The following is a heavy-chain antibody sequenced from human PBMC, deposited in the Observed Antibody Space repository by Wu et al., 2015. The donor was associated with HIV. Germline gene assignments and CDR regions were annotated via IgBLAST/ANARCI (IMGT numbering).Heavy chain of an antibody. CDR2: ISAQNGNT. V-gene: IGHV1-18*01. CDR1: GYIFTDYG. D-gene: IGHD3-3*01. J-gene: IGHJ4*02. CDR3: ARGHLKTDFWSGYYYLDLFDY. Sequence: VQLVQSGGEVKKPGASVKVACKSSGYIFTDYGIHWVRQAPREGLEWMGWISAQNGNTKYVEKFQGRVTMTTETSSNTAYVELRSLRADDTAVYFCARGHLKTDFWSGYYYLDLFDYWGQGTLVTVSS.